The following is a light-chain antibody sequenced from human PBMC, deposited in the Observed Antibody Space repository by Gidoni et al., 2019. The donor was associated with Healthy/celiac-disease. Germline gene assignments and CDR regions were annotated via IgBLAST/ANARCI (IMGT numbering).Light chain of an antibody. CDR1: QSVSSSY. CDR3: QQYGSTLGT. J-gene: IGKJ4*01. V-gene: IGKV3-20*01. Sequence: EIVLTLSPATLSLSPVESATLACRASQSVSSSYLAWYQQKPGQAPRLLIYGASSRATGIPDRFSGSGSGTDFTLTISRLEPEDFAVYYCQQYGSTLGTFGGGTKVEIK. CDR2: GAS.